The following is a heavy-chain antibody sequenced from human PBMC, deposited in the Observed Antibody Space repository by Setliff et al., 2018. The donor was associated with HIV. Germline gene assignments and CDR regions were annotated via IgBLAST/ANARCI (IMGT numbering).Heavy chain of an antibody. CDR1: GDSISSGGYS. D-gene: IGHD3-16*02. J-gene: IGHJ4*02. V-gene: IGHV4-31*03. Sequence: SETLSLTCTVSGDSISSGGYSWSWIRQHPGKGLEWIGYIYHSGSTYYHPSLKSRVTISVDTSKNHFSLNLNSVTAADTAVYYCASGRVRQSRKFGGVIVLPPFDYWGQGTLVTVSS. CDR2: IYHSGST. CDR3: ASGRVRQSRKFGGVIVLPPFDY.